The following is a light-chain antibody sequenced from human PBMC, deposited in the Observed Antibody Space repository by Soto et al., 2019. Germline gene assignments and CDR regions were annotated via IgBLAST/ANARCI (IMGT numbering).Light chain of an antibody. CDR3: AAWDDSLNGVV. CDR2: SNN. Sequence: QSAVTQPPSASGTPGQRVTISCSGSSSNIGSNTVNWYQQLPRTAPKLLIYSNNQRPSGVPDRFSGSKSGTSASLAISGLQSEDEADYYCAAWDDSLNGVVFGGGTKLTVL. CDR1: SSNIGSNT. J-gene: IGLJ2*01. V-gene: IGLV1-44*01.